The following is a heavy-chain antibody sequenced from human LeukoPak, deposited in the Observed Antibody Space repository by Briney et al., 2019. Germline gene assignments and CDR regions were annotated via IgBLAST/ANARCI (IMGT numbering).Heavy chain of an antibody. D-gene: IGHD2-15*01. J-gene: IGHJ4*02. CDR2: IHYSEST. Sequence: PSETLSLTCTVSGGSISSYYWSWIRQHPGKGLEWIGYIHYSESTYYNPSLKSRVTISVDTSKNQFSLKLSSVTAADTAVYYCARGGLSSGADYWGQGTLVTVSS. CDR3: ARGGLSSGADY. V-gene: IGHV4-59*12. CDR1: GGSISSYY.